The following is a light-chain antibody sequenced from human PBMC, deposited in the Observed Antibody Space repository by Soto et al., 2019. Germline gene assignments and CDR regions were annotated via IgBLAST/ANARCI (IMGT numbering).Light chain of an antibody. CDR3: QQRSDWPWT. CDR1: DSVTTH. Sequence: DIVLTQSPATLFLCPGESASLXCRASDSVTTHFAWSKQTAGQPPRLLVSNVSNRAQGSPARFSCGGSATDFTRTISNLEPEDFAVYYGQQRSDWPWTFGQGTKVDI. CDR2: NVS. V-gene: IGKV3-11*01. J-gene: IGKJ1*01.